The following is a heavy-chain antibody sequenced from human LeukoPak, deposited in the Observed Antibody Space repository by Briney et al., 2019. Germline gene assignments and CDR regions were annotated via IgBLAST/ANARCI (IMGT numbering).Heavy chain of an antibody. V-gene: IGHV3-23*01. CDR1: GFTVSSNY. J-gene: IGHJ4*02. CDR2: ISGSGGST. D-gene: IGHD6-19*01. Sequence: GGSLRLSCAASGFTVSSNYMSWVRQAPGKGLEWVSAISGSGGSTYYADSVKGRFTISRDNSKNTLYLQMNSLRAEDTAVYYCAKGTYSSGWYAVDYWGQGTLVTVSS. CDR3: AKGTYSSGWYAVDY.